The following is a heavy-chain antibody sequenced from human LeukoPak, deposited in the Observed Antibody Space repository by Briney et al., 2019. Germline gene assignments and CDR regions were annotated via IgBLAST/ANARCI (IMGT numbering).Heavy chain of an antibody. D-gene: IGHD5-18*01. CDR1: GGSISSGTYS. Sequence: SQTLSLTCAVSGGSISSGTYSWSWIRQPPGKGLEWIGEIKHSGSTNYNPSLKSRVTISVDTSKNQFSLKLSSVTAADTAVYYCARGGRGGGSYGFSYWGQGTLVTVSS. CDR2: IKHSGST. J-gene: IGHJ4*02. CDR3: ARGGRGGGSYGFSY. V-gene: IGHV4-30-2*01.